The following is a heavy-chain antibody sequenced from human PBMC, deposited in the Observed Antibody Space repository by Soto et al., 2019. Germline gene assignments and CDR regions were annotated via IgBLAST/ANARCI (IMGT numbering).Heavy chain of an antibody. Sequence: GESLQISCQCSGCTFSNFWIGWVRQLPGKGLEWMGIIYPGDHETRYSPSFHGKVTISADKSINTAYLQWNSLEASDTAFYFCARSPRSSPYFDYWGQGALVTVSS. D-gene: IGHD6-13*01. CDR1: GCTFSNFW. CDR3: ARSPRSSPYFDY. J-gene: IGHJ4*02. CDR2: IYPGDHET. V-gene: IGHV5-51*01.